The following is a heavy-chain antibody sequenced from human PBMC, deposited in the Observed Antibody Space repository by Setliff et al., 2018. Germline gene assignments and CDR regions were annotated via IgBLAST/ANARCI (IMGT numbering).Heavy chain of an antibody. CDR3: ARDANNWNDLDY. CDR2: IGESGNNI. D-gene: IGHD1-20*01. CDR1: GFTFSGYY. J-gene: IGHJ4*01. V-gene: IGHV3-11*04. Sequence: PGGSLRLSCAASGFTFSGYYMQWVRQAPGKGLEWVSHIGESGNNIHYADSVKGRFTISRDNAKNSLYLQMNSLRVEDTALYYCARDANNWNDLDYWGHGTLVTVSS.